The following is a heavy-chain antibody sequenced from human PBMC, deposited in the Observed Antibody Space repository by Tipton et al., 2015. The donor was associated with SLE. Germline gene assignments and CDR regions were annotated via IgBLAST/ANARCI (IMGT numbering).Heavy chain of an antibody. D-gene: IGHD3-10*01. J-gene: IGHJ3*02. Sequence: TLSLTCTVSGGSISSGYYWGWIRQPPGKGLEWIGSIYHSGSTYYNPSLKSRVTISVDTSKNQFSLKLSSVTAADTAVYYCARHDRYYYGSGSYYNGAFDIWGQGTMVTVSS. CDR1: GGSISSGYY. V-gene: IGHV4-38-2*02. CDR2: IYHSGST. CDR3: ARHDRYYYGSGSYYNGAFDI.